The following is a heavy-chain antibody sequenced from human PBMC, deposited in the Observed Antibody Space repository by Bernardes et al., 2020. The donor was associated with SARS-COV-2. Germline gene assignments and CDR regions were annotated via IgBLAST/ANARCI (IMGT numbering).Heavy chain of an antibody. V-gene: IGHV1-2*02. CDR1: GYTFTGYY. CDR2: INPNSGGT. Sequence: ASVKVYCKASGYTFTGYYMHWVRQAPGQGLEWMGWINPNSGGTNYAQKFQGRVTMTRDTSISTAYMELSRLRSDDTAVYYCARALMVRGVIIPETAYYYYYGMDVWGQGTTVTVSS. D-gene: IGHD3-10*01. J-gene: IGHJ6*02. CDR3: ARALMVRGVIIPETAYYYYYGMDV.